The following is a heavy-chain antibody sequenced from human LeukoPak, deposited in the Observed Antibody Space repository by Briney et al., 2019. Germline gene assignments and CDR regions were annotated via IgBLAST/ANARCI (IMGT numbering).Heavy chain of an antibody. D-gene: IGHD4-17*01. V-gene: IGHV3-21*01. CDR2: ISSSSSYI. CDR1: GFTFSSYS. Sequence: PGASLRLSCAASGFTFSSYSMNWVRQAPGKGLEWVSSISSSSSYIYYADSVKGRFTISRDNAKNSLYLQMNSLRAEDTAVYYCAREGEYVGDYDYWGQGTLVTVSS. CDR3: AREGEYVGDYDY. J-gene: IGHJ4*02.